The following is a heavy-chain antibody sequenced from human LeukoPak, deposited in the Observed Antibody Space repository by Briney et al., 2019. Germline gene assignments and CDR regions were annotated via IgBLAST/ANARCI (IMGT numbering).Heavy chain of an antibody. CDR2: TNHSGST. CDR3: ARGRRDGYNYYFDY. J-gene: IGHJ4*02. D-gene: IGHD5-24*01. CDR1: GGSFSGYY. V-gene: IGHV4-34*01. Sequence: SETLSLTCAVYGGSFSGYYWSWIRQPPGKGLKWIGETNHSGSTNYNPSLKSRVTISVDTSKNQFSLKLSSVTAADTAVYYCARGRRDGYNYYFDYWGQRTLVTVSS.